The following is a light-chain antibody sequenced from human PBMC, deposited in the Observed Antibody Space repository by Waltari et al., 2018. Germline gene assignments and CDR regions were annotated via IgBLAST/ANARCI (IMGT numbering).Light chain of an antibody. Sequence: SYELTQPPSVSVSPGQTASITCSGDKLGDKYACWYQQKPGQSPGLVIYQDSKLPSGIPGRFSGSNSGNTATLTISGTQAMDEADYYCQAWDSSTAPFGGGTKLTVL. J-gene: IGLJ2*01. CDR1: KLGDKY. CDR3: QAWDSSTAP. CDR2: QDS. V-gene: IGLV3-1*01.